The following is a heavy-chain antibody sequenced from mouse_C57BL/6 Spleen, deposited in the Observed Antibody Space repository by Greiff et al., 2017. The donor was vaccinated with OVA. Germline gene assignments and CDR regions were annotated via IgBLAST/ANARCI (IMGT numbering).Heavy chain of an antibody. CDR1: GYTFTSYW. D-gene: IGHD2-1*01. CDR2: INPSNGGT. Sequence: QVQLKQPGAELVRPGSSVKLSCKASGYTFTSYWMHWVKQRPIQGLEWIGNINPSNGGTNYNEKFKSKATLTVDKSSSTAYMQLSSLTSEDSAVYYCARGYGNYFFYYAMDYWGQGTSVTVSS. J-gene: IGHJ4*01. V-gene: IGHV1-53*01. CDR3: ARGYGNYFFYYAMDY.